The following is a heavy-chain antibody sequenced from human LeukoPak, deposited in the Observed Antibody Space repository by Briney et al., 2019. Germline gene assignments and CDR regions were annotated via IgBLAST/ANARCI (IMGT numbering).Heavy chain of an antibody. V-gene: IGHV4-4*07. D-gene: IGHD3-3*01. CDR2: IYTSGST. CDR1: GGSISSNY. J-gene: IGHJ5*02. CDR3: ARWSDFPKTGWFDP. Sequence: SETLSLTCTVSGGSISSNYWSWIRQPAGKGLEWIGRIYTSGSTNYNPSHKSRVTISVDTSKNQFSLKLSSVTAADTAVYYCARWSDFPKTGWFDPWGQGTLVTVSS.